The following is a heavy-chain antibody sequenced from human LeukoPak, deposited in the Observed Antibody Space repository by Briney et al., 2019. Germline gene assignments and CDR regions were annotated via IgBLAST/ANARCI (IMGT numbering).Heavy chain of an antibody. V-gene: IGHV4-30-2*01. CDR1: GGAITSGGYS. CDR3: ARDRSYYYGSGSPDY. Sequence: SETLSLTCTVSGGAITSGGYSWNWIRQPPGKGLEWIGCIYDRGPAYYNPSLKSRFTISVDRPKNQFSLKLSSVTAADTAVYYCARDRSYYYGSGSPDYWGQGTLVTVSS. D-gene: IGHD3-10*01. CDR2: IYDRGPA. J-gene: IGHJ4*02.